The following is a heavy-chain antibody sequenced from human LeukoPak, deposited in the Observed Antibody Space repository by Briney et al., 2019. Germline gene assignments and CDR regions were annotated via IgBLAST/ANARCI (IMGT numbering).Heavy chain of an antibody. CDR2: ISACNGNT. D-gene: IGHD2-15*01. CDR3: ARGYCSGGSCYSEALDWFDP. J-gene: IGHJ5*02. CDR1: GYTFTSYG. V-gene: IGHV1-18*01. Sequence: GASVKVSCNASGYTFTSYGISWVRQAPGQGLEWMGWISACNGNTNYAQKLQGRVTMTTDTSTSTAYMELRSLRSDDTAVHYCARGYCSGGSCYSEALDWFDPWGQGTLVTVSS.